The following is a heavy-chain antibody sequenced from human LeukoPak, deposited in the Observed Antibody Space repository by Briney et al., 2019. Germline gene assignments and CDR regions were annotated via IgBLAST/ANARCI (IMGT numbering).Heavy chain of an antibody. V-gene: IGHV3-7*01. CDR2: IKQDGSEK. D-gene: IGHD3-22*01. CDR3: AREAPGFDYYDSSGLSDY. J-gene: IGHJ4*02. Sequence: GGSLRLSCAASGFTFSSYWMSWVRQAPGKGLEWVANIKQDGSEKYYVDSVKGRFTISRDNAKNSLYLQMNSLRAEDTAVYYCAREAPGFDYYDSSGLSDYWGQGTLVTVSS. CDR1: GFTFSSYW.